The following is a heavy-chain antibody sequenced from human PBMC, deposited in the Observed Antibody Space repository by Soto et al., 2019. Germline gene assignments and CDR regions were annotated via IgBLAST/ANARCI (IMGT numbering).Heavy chain of an antibody. V-gene: IGHV3-23*01. D-gene: IGHD3-10*01. CDR1: GFTFSNYA. CDR2: ISSSGGNT. CDR3: AKERLARGIDY. Sequence: EVQLLESGGGLVQPGGSLRLSCAASGFTFSNYAMSWIRQAQGKGLDWVSVISSSGGNTDYADYVKGRFTISRDNSKNTVYLQMKDLRDEDTAVYYCAKERLARGIDYWGQGTLVTVSS. J-gene: IGHJ4*02.